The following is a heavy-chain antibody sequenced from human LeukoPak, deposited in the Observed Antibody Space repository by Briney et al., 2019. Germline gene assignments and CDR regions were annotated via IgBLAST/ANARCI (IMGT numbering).Heavy chain of an antibody. J-gene: IGHJ4*02. D-gene: IGHD4-17*01. CDR2: INHSGST. CDR3: ARSPTYGDYYFDY. CDR1: GGSFGGYY. V-gene: IGHV4-34*01. Sequence: SETLSLTCAVYGGSFGGYYWSWIRQPPGKGLEWIGEINHSGSTNYNPSLKSRVTISVDTSKNQFSLKLSSVTAADTAVYYCARSPTYGDYYFDYWGQGTLVTVSS.